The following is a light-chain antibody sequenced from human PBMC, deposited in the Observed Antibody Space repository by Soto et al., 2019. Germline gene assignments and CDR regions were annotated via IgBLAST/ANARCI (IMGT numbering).Light chain of an antibody. V-gene: IGKV3-15*01. Sequence: EIVMTQSPATLSVSPGERATLSCRASQSVSSNLAWYQQKPGQAPRLLIYGASTRATGIPARFSGSGSGTDFTLTISSLEPEDFATYYCQQYNSYPLTLGGGTKVDIK. CDR1: QSVSSN. J-gene: IGKJ4*01. CDR2: GAS. CDR3: QQYNSYPLT.